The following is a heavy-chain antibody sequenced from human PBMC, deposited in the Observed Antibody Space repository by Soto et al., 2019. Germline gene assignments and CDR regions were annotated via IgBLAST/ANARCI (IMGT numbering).Heavy chain of an antibody. V-gene: IGHV1-69*12. CDR1: GGTLSSYA. Sequence: QVQLVQSGAEVKKPGSSVKVSCKASGGTLSSYAISRVRQAPGQGLEWMGGIIPIFGTANYAQKFQGRLTITAHDSTSTAYMPLSIHTADDTAVYYCARGWSGYYYGSSGPVTDYWGQGTLVTVSA. D-gene: IGHD3-22*01. CDR3: ARGWSGYYYGSSGPVTDY. CDR2: IIPIFGTA. J-gene: IGHJ4*02.